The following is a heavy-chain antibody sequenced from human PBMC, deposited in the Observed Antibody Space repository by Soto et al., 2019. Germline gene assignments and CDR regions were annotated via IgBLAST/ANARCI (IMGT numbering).Heavy chain of an antibody. CDR2: IYPGDSDT. V-gene: IGHV5-51*01. Sequence: GESLKISCKGSGYNFTNYWIAWVRQMPGKGLEWMGVIYPGDSDTRYNPSLKSRVTISVDTSKNQFSLKLSSVTAADTAVYYCARRRRSGYAYYYYGMDVWGQGTTVTVSS. CDR1: GYNFTNYW. CDR3: ARRRRSGYAYYYYGMDV. J-gene: IGHJ6*02. D-gene: IGHD3-3*01.